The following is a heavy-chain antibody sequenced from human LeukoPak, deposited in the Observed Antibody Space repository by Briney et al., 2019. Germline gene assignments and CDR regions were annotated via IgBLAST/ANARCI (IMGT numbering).Heavy chain of an antibody. V-gene: IGHV4-39*07. D-gene: IGHD3-22*01. CDR3: ATHYDSRGYYPPADF. CDR2: IYYSWTI. Sequence: PSETLSLTCIVSSGSISSDQSYWGWIRQPPGKGLEWIGSIYYSWTIYYNPSLKSRVSISVNTSKNQFSLNLTSVTAAAPPAYYCATHYDSRGYYPPADFWGQGTLVAVSS. J-gene: IGHJ4*02. CDR1: SGSISSDQSY.